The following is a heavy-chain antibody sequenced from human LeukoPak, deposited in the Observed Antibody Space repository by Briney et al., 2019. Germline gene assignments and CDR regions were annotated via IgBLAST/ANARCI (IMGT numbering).Heavy chain of an antibody. Sequence: HPGGSLRLSCAASGFTFSSYAVSWVRQAPGKGLEWVSAITGGGDSTYYADSVKGRFTVSRDNSKNTLYLQMNSLRVEDTAVYYCARGSTGGGYWGQGTLVTVSS. CDR1: GFTFSSYA. CDR2: ITGGGDST. V-gene: IGHV3-23*01. CDR3: ARGSTGGGY. D-gene: IGHD2-15*01. J-gene: IGHJ4*02.